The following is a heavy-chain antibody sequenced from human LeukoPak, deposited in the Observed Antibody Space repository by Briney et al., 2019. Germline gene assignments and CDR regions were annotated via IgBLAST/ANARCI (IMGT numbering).Heavy chain of an antibody. D-gene: IGHD4/OR15-4a*01. CDR1: GFTFSSYA. CDR2: IANDGRDK. J-gene: IGHJ4*02. V-gene: IGHV3-30*04. CDR3: ARDRSAPAKYDFDN. Sequence: PGGSLRLSCEASGFTFSSYAMHWVRQAPGKGLEWVAVIANDGRDKHCADSVKGRFTISRDNSKNTLHLQMNSLRAEDTAVYYCARDRSAPAKYDFDNWGRGALVTISS.